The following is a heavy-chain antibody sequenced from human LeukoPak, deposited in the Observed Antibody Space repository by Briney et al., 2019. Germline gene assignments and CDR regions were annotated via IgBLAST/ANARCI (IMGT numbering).Heavy chain of an antibody. CDR2: IKQDGSEK. CDR1: GFTFSSYW. CDR3: AREHLGPDIVGATTTGIDY. Sequence: GGSLRLSCAASGFTFSSYWMSWVRQAPGKGLEWVANIKQDGSEKYYVDSVKGRFTISRDNAKNSLYLQMNSLRAEDTAVYYCAREHLGPDIVGATTTGIDYWGQGTLATVSS. J-gene: IGHJ4*02. D-gene: IGHD1-26*01. V-gene: IGHV3-7*01.